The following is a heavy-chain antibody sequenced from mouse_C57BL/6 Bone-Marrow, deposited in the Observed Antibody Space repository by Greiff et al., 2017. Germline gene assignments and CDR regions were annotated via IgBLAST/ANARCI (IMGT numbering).Heavy chain of an antibody. CDR1: GYAFSSSW. Sequence: QVQLQQSGPELVKPGASVKISCKASGYAFSSSWMNWVKQRPGKGLEWIGRIYPGNGDTNYNGKFQGKATLTADKSSSTACRQLSGLTTEDSAVYFCARCEIGSSYDYFDYWGQGTTLTVSS. CDR3: ARCEIGSSYDYFDY. CDR2: IYPGNGDT. V-gene: IGHV1-82*01. J-gene: IGHJ2*01. D-gene: IGHD1-1*01.